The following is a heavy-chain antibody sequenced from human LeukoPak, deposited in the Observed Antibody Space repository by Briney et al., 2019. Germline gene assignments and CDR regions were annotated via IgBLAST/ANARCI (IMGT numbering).Heavy chain of an antibody. CDR1: GFTFSSYA. CDR2: ISYDGSNK. D-gene: IGHD3-16*01. J-gene: IGHJ4*02. Sequence: GGSLRLSCAASGFTFSSYAMHWVRQAPGKGLEWVAVISYDGSNKYYADSVKGRFTISRDNSKNTLYLQMNSLRAEDTAVYYCAREVGFWGSRKLDYWGQGTLVTVSS. CDR3: AREVGFWGSRKLDY. V-gene: IGHV3-30*04.